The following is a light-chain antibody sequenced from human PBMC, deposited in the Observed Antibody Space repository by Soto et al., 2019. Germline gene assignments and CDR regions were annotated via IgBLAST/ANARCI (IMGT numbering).Light chain of an antibody. V-gene: IGLV2-14*03. CDR2: DVS. J-gene: IGLJ3*02. CDR3: TSYTTSNTWV. CDR1: SSDVGAYDY. Sequence: QSALTQPASVSGSPGQSITISCTGTSSDVGAYDYVSWYQQHPGKAPKFMLYDVSNRPSGLSNRFSGSKSGNTASLTISGLQAEDDADYYCTSYTTSNTWVFGGGTKLTVL.